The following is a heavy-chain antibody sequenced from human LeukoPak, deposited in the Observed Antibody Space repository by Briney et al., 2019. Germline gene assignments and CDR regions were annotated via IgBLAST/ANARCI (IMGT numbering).Heavy chain of an antibody. CDR1: GGSVSSYY. D-gene: IGHD6-13*01. J-gene: IGHJ4*02. V-gene: IGHV4-59*02. CDR2: IYYSGST. Sequence: PSETLSLTCTVSGGSVSSYYWSWIRQPPGKGLEWIGYIYYSGSTNYNPSLKSRVTISVDTSKNQFSLKLSSVTAADTAVYYCARVAAAGTDLPTHLGYWGQGTLVTVSS. CDR3: ARVAAAGTDLPTHLGY.